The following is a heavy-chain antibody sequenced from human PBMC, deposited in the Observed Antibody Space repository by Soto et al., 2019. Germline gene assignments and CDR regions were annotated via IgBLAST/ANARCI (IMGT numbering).Heavy chain of an antibody. CDR1: GFTFSSYA. V-gene: IGHV3-30-3*01. J-gene: IGHJ4*02. D-gene: IGHD1-26*01. CDR3: TRTRAGGGSYYRFDY. CDR2: ISYDGSNK. Sequence: QVQLVESGGGVVQPGMSLRLSCAASGFTFSSYAMHWVRQAPGKGLEWVAVISYDGSNKYYADSVKGRFTISRDNSKNTLYLQMNSLRAEDTAVYYCTRTRAGGGSYYRFDYWGQGTLVTVSS.